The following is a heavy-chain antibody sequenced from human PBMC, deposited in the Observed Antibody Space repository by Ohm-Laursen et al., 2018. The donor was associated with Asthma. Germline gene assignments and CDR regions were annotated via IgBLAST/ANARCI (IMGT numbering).Heavy chain of an antibody. D-gene: IGHD3-10*01. CDR3: TRDAMPGSGANWARNLFDP. CDR1: GFTFRSYA. J-gene: IGHJ5*02. CDR2: GGSYYDGGLK. Sequence: SLRLSCTASGFTFRSYAMHWVRQAPGKGLEWVAVGGSYYDGGLKYYADSVNGRFTVSRDDSKNTLYLQMNSLRPDDTAVYYCTRDAMPGSGANWARNLFDPWGQGTLVTVST. V-gene: IGHV3-30-3*01.